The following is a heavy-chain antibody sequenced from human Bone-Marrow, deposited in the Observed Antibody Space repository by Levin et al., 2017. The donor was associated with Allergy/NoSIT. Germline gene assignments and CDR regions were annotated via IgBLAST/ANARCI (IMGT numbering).Heavy chain of an antibody. J-gene: IGHJ1*01. V-gene: IGHV1-24*01. Sequence: ASVKVSCRVSGSGYTLSQLSIHWVRQPPGKGLEWLGGFDPEDDKPIYAQMFQGRVTMTEDTSAETAYMDLSSLRSDDTAVYFCTTAFGVNYSLHEYFLHWGQGTLVTVSS. CDR3: TTAFGVNYSLHEYFLH. CDR1: GSGYTLSQLS. D-gene: IGHD3-10*01. CDR2: FDPEDDKP.